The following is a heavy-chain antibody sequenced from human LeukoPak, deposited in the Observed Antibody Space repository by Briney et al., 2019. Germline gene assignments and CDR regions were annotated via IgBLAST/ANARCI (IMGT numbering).Heavy chain of an antibody. CDR2: IYTSGST. CDR1: GGSISSYY. D-gene: IGHD3-22*01. CDR3: ARDFTHYYDSSGYYYYYMDV. V-gene: IGHV4-4*07. J-gene: IGHJ6*03. Sequence: SETLSLTCTVSGGSISSYYWSWTRQPAGKGLEWIGRIYTSGSTNYNPSLKSRVTMSVDTSKNQFSLKLSSVTAADTAVYYCARDFTHYYDSSGYYYYYMDVWGKGTTVTVSS.